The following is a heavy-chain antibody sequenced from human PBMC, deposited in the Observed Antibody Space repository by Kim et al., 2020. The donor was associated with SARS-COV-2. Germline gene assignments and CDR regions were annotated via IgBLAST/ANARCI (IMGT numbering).Heavy chain of an antibody. CDR2: INAGNGNT. Sequence: ASVKVSCKASGYTFTSYAMHWVRQAPGQRLEWMGWINAGNGNTKYSQKFQGRVTITRDTSASTAYMELSSLRSEDTAVYYCAREGAPYYDILTGHDWFDPWGQGTLVTVSS. J-gene: IGHJ5*02. CDR3: AREGAPYYDILTGHDWFDP. V-gene: IGHV1-3*01. CDR1: GYTFTSYA. D-gene: IGHD3-9*01.